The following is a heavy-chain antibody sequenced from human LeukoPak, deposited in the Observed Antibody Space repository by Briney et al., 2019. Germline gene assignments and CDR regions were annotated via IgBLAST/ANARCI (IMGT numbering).Heavy chain of an antibody. D-gene: IGHD2-2*01. CDR2: INHSGST. Sequence: PSETLSLTCAVYGGSFSGYYWSWIRQPPGKGLEWIGEINHSGSTNYNPSLKSRVTISLDMYKNQLSLTLTSVTAADTAVYYCARGRPGISDAFDIWGQGTMVIVSS. J-gene: IGHJ3*02. V-gene: IGHV4-34*01. CDR1: GGSFSGYY. CDR3: ARGRPGISDAFDI.